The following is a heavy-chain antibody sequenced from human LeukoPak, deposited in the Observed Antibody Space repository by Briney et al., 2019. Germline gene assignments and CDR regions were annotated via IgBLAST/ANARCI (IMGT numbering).Heavy chain of an antibody. CDR3: ARAEMATMSDAFDI. V-gene: IGHV3-30*04. CDR2: ISYDGSNK. CDR1: GFTFSSYA. Sequence: GGSLRLSCAASGFTFSSYAMHWVRQAPGKGLEWVAVISYDGSNKYYADSVKGRFTISRDNSKNTLYLQMNSLRAEDTAVYYCARAEMATMSDAFDIWGQGTMVTVSS. J-gene: IGHJ3*02. D-gene: IGHD5-24*01.